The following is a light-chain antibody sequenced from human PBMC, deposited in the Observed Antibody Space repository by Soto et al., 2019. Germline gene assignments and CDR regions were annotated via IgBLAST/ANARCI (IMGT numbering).Light chain of an antibody. CDR2: VAS. CDR3: LQHNSFPWT. J-gene: IGKJ1*01. Sequence: DIPMTQSPSSLSASVGDRVTITCRASQDIRHDLGWYQQKPGEAPKRLIYVASRLQSGVPSRFSGSGSGTEFTLTINSLQPEDFATYYCLQHNSFPWTFGQGTKVEIK. V-gene: IGKV1-17*01. CDR1: QDIRHD.